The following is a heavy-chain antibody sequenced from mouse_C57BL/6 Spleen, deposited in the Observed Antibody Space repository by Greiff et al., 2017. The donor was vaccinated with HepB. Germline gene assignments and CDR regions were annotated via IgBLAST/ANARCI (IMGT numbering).Heavy chain of an antibody. CDR3: ARRDWDDY. D-gene: IGHD4-1*01. Sequence: EVQPVESGGDLVKPGGSLKLSCAASGFTFSSYGMSWVRQTPDKRLEWVATISSGGSYTYYPDSVKGRFTISRDNAKNTLYLQMSSLKSEDTAMYYCARRDWDDYWGQGTLVTVSA. CDR1: GFTFSSYG. V-gene: IGHV5-6*01. J-gene: IGHJ3*01. CDR2: ISSGGSYT.